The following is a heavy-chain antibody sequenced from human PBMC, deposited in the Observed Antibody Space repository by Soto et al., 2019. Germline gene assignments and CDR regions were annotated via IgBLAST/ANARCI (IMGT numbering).Heavy chain of an antibody. Sequence: ASVKVSCKSSGGTFSSYTISWVRQAPGQGLEWMGRIIPILGIANYAQKFQGRVTITADKPTSTAYMELSSLRSEDTAVYYCARDPKHHGSDQYNWFEPWGQGTLVTVSS. D-gene: IGHD3-10*01. CDR3: ARDPKHHGSDQYNWFEP. CDR1: GGTFSSYT. V-gene: IGHV1-69*02. CDR2: IIPILGIA. J-gene: IGHJ5*02.